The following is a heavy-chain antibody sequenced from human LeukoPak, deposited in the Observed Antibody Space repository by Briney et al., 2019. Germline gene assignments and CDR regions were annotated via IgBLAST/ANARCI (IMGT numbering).Heavy chain of an antibody. J-gene: IGHJ4*02. CDR2: VSGDGRRT. V-gene: IGHV3-23*01. CDR3: AREQDDRMLLSHLGY. CDR1: GFTFYNYA. D-gene: IGHD1-14*01. Sequence: PGGSLRLSCAGYGFTFYNYAMSWVRQAPGKGLEWVSCVSGDGRRTLYADSVKGRFTISRDNAMNTLSLQMNSLRAEDTAVYYCAREQDDRMLLSHLGYWGQEILVTVSS.